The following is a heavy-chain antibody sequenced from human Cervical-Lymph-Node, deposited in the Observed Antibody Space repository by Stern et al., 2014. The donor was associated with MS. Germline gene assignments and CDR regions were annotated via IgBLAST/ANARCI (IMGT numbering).Heavy chain of an antibody. CDR2: INPNSGNT. V-gene: IGHV1-2*06. J-gene: IGHJ4*02. CDR3: ATIQCLPLYYFDY. CDR1: GYSFTGYY. Sequence: QMQLVQSGAEVKKPGASVKVSCTASGYSFTGYYMHWVRQAPGQGLERMGRINPNSGNTDYAQKFQGRVPMTRDTSISTAYMELSRLRSDDTAVYYCATIQCLPLYYFDYWGQGTLVTVSS. D-gene: IGHD5/OR15-5a*01.